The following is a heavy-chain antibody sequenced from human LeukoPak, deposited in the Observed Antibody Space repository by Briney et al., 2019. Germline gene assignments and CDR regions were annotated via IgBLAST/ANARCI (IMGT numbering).Heavy chain of an antibody. J-gene: IGHJ4*02. D-gene: IGHD4-17*01. CDR3: ARDNYGVDY. CDR2: ISSSSTYI. CDR1: GFTFNTYS. V-gene: IGHV3-21*01. Sequence: PGGSLRLSCEASGFTFNTYSMNWVRQAPGKGLEWVSSISSSSTYIYYADSVKGRFTISRDNAKNSLYLQMNSLRVEDTAVYYCARDNYGVDYWGQGTLVTVSS.